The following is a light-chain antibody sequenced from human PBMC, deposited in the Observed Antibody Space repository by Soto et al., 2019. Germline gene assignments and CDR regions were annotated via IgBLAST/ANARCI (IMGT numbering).Light chain of an antibody. J-gene: IGLJ2*01. CDR2: DVT. CDR3: GSYTANALVV. CDR1: NSDVGAYNY. V-gene: IGLV2-14*03. Sequence: QSVLTQPASVSGSPGQSITFSCTGTNSDVGAYNYVSWYQQHPGKAPKLVLLDVTHRLSGVSDRFSGSKSGNTASLTISGLQAEDQADYYCGSYTANALVVFGGGTKVTVL.